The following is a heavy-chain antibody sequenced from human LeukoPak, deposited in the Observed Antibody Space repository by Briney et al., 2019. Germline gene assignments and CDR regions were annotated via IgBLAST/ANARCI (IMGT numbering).Heavy chain of an antibody. CDR2: INPSGGST. Sequence: ASVKVSCKASGYTFTSYYMHWVRQAPGQGLEWMGIINPSGGSTSYAQKFQGRVTMTRDTSTSTVYMELSSLRSEDTAVYYCAREGYCSSTSCNDFDYWGQGTLVTVSS. J-gene: IGHJ4*02. CDR3: AREGYCSSTSCNDFDY. CDR1: GYTFTSYY. V-gene: IGHV1-46*01. D-gene: IGHD2-2*01.